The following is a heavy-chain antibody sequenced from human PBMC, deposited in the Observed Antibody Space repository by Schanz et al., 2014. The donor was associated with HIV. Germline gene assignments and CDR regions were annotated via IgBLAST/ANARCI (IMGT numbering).Heavy chain of an antibody. CDR2: INPNSGGT. V-gene: IGHV1-2*02. Sequence: QVQLMQSGAEVKEPGASVKVSCKASGYTFSGHYLHWVRQAPGQGLEWMGWINPNSGGTNYAQKFQGRVTISRDTSISTAYMELRSLRSDDTAVYYCARGARYGMDVWGQGTTVTVSS. CDR1: GYTFSGHY. J-gene: IGHJ6*02. CDR3: ARGARYGMDV.